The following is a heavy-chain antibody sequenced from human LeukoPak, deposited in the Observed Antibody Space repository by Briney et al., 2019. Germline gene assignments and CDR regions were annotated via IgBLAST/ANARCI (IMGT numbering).Heavy chain of an antibody. Sequence: PGGSLRLSCAASGFTFSSYAMNWVRQAPGKGLGWVSGISSSGSASYYADSVKGRFTISRDNSRNTLYLQMNNLSADDTAVYYCTKARYSNAWDYSDYWGQGTLVTVSS. J-gene: IGHJ4*02. D-gene: IGHD6-13*01. CDR1: GFTFSSYA. CDR2: ISSSGSAS. V-gene: IGHV3-23*01. CDR3: TKARYSNAWDYSDY.